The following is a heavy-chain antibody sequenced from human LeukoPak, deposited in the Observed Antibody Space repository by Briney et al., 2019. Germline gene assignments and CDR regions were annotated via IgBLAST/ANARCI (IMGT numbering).Heavy chain of an antibody. D-gene: IGHD2-2*01. CDR3: AREAGYCSSTSCYEATLDY. Sequence: PGGSLRLSCAASGFTFSDYYMSWIRQAPGKGLEWVSYISSSSSYTNYADSVKGRFTISRDNAKNSLYLQMNSLRAEDTAVYYCAREAGYCSSTSCYEATLDYWGQGTLATVSS. J-gene: IGHJ4*02. CDR2: ISSSSSYT. CDR1: GFTFSDYY. V-gene: IGHV3-11*06.